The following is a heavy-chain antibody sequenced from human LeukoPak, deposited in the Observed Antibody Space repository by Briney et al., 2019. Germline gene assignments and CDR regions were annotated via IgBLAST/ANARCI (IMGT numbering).Heavy chain of an antibody. CDR1: IGSISSSKW. V-gene: IGHV4-4*02. Sequence: SETLSLTCSVSIGSISSSKWWSWVRQSPVKGLEWIGEIYLYGTTNYNPSFTSRVTISVDRSRNQFSLKLTSVTAADTAVYYCARQKWEQQGRDYYFNGLDVWGPGITVIVSS. D-gene: IGHD1/OR15-1a*01. CDR3: ARQKWEQQGRDYYFNGLDV. J-gene: IGHJ6*02. CDR2: IYLYGTT.